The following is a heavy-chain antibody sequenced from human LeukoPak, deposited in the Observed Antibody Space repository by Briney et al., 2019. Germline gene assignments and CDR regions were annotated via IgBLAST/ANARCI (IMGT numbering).Heavy chain of an antibody. Sequence: PGGSLRLSCAASGSTLSSYSMNWVRQAPGKGLERVANIKQDGSEKYYVDSVKGRFTISRDNAKNSLYLQMNSLRAEDTAVYYCAREYCSGGSCYPYFVYWGQGTLVTVSS. J-gene: IGHJ4*02. CDR2: IKQDGSEK. V-gene: IGHV3-7*01. CDR3: AREYCSGGSCYPYFVY. CDR1: GSTLSSYS. D-gene: IGHD2-15*01.